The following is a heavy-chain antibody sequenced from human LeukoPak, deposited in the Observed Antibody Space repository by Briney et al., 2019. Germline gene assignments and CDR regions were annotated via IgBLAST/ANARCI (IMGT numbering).Heavy chain of an antibody. Sequence: RSLRLSCAASGFTFSSYGMHWVRPAPGKGLEWGAVISYDGSNKYYADSVKGRFTISRDNSKNTLYLQMNSLRAEDTAVYYCAKDNYDFWSGYAYYYGMDVWGQGTTVTVSS. J-gene: IGHJ6*02. D-gene: IGHD3-3*01. CDR3: AKDNYDFWSGYAYYYGMDV. CDR2: ISYDGSNK. V-gene: IGHV3-30*18. CDR1: GFTFSSYG.